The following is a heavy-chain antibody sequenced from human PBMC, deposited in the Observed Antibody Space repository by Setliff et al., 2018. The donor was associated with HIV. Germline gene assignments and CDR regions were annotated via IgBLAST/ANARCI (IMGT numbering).Heavy chain of an antibody. CDR2: FDPEDGET. V-gene: IGHV1-24*01. CDR3: ATVDRGSYYRWYFAL. CDR1: GFTLSEVS. D-gene: IGHD1-26*01. J-gene: IGHJ2*01. Sequence: ASVKVSCKVFGFTLSEVSIHWVRQAPGKGLEWMGYFDPEDGETVYALKFQGRVTMTEDTSTSTAYMELRSLRSDDTAVYYCATVDRGSYYRWYFALWGRGTLVTVSS.